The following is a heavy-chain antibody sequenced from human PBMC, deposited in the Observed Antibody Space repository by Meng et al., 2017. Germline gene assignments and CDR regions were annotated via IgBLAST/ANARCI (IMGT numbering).Heavy chain of an antibody. CDR3: ARVRYYYDSRGYYNESFDY. Sequence: VSVTVPCKASGYTFTSYGISGVRQPPGPGLEWMGWISAYNGNTNYAQKLQGRVTMTTDTSTSTAYMELRGLRADDTAVYYCARVRYYYDSRGYYNESFDYWGQGTLVTVSS. CDR1: GYTFTSYG. V-gene: IGHV1-18*01. CDR2: ISAYNGNT. J-gene: IGHJ4*02. D-gene: IGHD3-22*01.